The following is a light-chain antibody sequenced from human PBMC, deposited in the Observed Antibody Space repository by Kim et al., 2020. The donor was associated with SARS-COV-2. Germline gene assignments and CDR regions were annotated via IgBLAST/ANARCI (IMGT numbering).Light chain of an antibody. CDR3: QQYNKWPLT. V-gene: IGKV3-15*01. J-gene: IGKJ4*01. CDR1: QSVSSK. Sequence: VSPGERATLSRRASQSVSSKLAWYQQKPGQAPRLLIYGASTRATDIPARFSGSGSGTEFTLTISSLQSEDFAVYYCQQYNKWPLTFGGGTKVDIK. CDR2: GAS.